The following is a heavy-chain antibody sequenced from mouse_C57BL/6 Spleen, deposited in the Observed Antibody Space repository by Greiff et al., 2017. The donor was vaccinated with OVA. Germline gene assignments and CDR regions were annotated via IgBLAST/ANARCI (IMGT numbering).Heavy chain of an antibody. CDR2: IDPENGDT. J-gene: IGHJ2*01. D-gene: IGHD2-1*01. CDR3: ARGGIYYGNLLYFDY. CDR1: GFNIKDDY. Sequence: VQLKESGAELVRPGASVKLSCTASGFNIKDDYMHWVKQRPEQGLEWIGWIDPENGDTEYASKFQGKATITADTSSNTAYLQLSSLTSEDTAVYYCARGGIYYGNLLYFDYWGQGTTLTVSS. V-gene: IGHV14-4*01.